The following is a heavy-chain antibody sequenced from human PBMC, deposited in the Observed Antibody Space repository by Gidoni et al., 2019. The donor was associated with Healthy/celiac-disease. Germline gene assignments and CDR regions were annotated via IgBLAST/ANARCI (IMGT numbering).Heavy chain of an antibody. CDR2: ISGSGGST. Sequence: EVQLLASGGGLVQPGGSLRLSCAASGFPFSSYAMGWVRQAPGKGLEWVSAISGSGGSTYYADSVKGRFTISRDNSKNTLYLQMNSLRAEDTAVYYCARRWSSSSRYFDYWGQGTLVTVSS. CDR3: ARRWSSSSRYFDY. J-gene: IGHJ4*02. V-gene: IGHV3-23*01. D-gene: IGHD6-6*01. CDR1: GFPFSSYA.